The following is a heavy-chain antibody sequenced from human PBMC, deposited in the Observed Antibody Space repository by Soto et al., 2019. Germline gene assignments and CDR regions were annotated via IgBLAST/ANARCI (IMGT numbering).Heavy chain of an antibody. CDR2: IYYSGST. CDR3: ARGGLTGEYGSGKVMAGYYFDY. J-gene: IGHJ4*02. V-gene: IGHV4-59*08. CDR1: GGSISSYY. Sequence: QVQLQESGPGLVKPSETLSLTCTVSGGSISSYYWSWIRQPPGKGLEWIGYIYYSGSTNYNPSLKSRVTISVDTSKTQFSLKLSSVTAADTAVYYCARGGLTGEYGSGKVMAGYYFDYWGQGTLVTVSS. D-gene: IGHD3-10*01.